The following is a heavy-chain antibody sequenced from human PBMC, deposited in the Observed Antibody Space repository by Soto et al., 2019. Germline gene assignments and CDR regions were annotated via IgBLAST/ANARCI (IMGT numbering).Heavy chain of an antibody. J-gene: IGHJ5*02. CDR1: GGSISSSSYY. D-gene: IGHD3-16*01. Sequence: PSETLSLTCTVSGGSISSSSYYWGWIRQPPGKGLEWIGSIYYSGSTYYNPSLKSRVTISVDTSKNQFSLKLSSVTAADTAVYYCARRGIMITFGGVVPLLGFDPWCQGTLVTVSS. CDR3: ARRGIMITFGGVVPLLGFDP. CDR2: IYYSGST. V-gene: IGHV4-39*01.